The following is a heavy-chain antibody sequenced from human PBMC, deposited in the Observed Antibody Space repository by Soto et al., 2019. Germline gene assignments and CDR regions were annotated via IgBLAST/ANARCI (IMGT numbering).Heavy chain of an antibody. CDR2: ISSDGNKK. CDR3: ARGSGSYSGSGDY. D-gene: IGHD1-26*01. J-gene: IGHJ4*02. Sequence: QVPLVESGGGVVQPGRSLRLSCAASGFTFSSNPMHWVRQAPGKGLEWVAVISSDGNKKYYADSVRGRITISRDNXKNTLYLQMNSLGAEDTAVYYCARGSGSYSGSGDYWGQGTLVIVSS. V-gene: IGHV3-30-3*01. CDR1: GFTFSSNP.